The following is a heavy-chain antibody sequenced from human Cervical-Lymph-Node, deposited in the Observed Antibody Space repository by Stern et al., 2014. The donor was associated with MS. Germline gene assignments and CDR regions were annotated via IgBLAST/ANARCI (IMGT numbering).Heavy chain of an antibody. J-gene: IGHJ3*02. CDR1: GFTFSSYT. D-gene: IGHD3-22*01. V-gene: IGHV3-21*01. Sequence: VQLVESGGGLVKPGGSLRLSCAASGFTFSSYTMNWFRQAPGKGLEWVPSISNSSSYIYYADSVMGRFTISRDNAKNLLYLEMNSLRAEDTAVYYCTRDRTYHYDSSGYYDASDIWGQGTMVTVSS. CDR2: ISNSSSYI. CDR3: TRDRTYHYDSSGYYDASDI.